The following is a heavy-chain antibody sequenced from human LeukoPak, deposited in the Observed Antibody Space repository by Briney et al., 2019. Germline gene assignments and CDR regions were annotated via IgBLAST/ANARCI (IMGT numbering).Heavy chain of an antibody. D-gene: IGHD1-1*01. V-gene: IGHV4-34*01. CDR3: VGTKYNDSPVLSN. CDR2: INLRGTT. CDR1: GGSFTTYY. J-gene: IGHJ4*02. Sequence: SETLSLTCAVYGGSFTTYYGTWIRQPPGKGLEWIGEINLRGTTNYNPPLKSRVTISLDTSKNQFSLKLTSVTAADTAVYYCVGTKYNDSPVLSNWGQGSLVTVSS.